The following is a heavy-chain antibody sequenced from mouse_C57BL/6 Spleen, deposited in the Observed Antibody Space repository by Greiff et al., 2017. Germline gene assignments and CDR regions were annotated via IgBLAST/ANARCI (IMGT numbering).Heavy chain of an antibody. J-gene: IGHJ4*01. D-gene: IGHD1-1*01. CDR3: ASAPCITTASGIFDY. CDR2: ISSGSSTI. Sequence: EVKLMESGGGLVKPGGSLKLSCAASGFTFSDYGMHWVRQAPEKGLEWVAYISSGSSTIYYADPVKGRFTISRDNAKNTLFLQMTSLRSEDTAMYYCASAPCITTASGIFDYWGQGASVTVSS. V-gene: IGHV5-17*01. CDR1: GFTFSDYG.